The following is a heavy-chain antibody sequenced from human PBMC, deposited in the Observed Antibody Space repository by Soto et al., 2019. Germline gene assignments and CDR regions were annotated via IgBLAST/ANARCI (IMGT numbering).Heavy chain of an antibody. J-gene: IGHJ6*02. V-gene: IGHV4-38-2*01. Sequence: ETLSLSCSVSGYSIASGYYWAWIRQSPGKGLEWIGSIYHAGSVYYNPSLNSRVAVSLDTSKDHFSLKLTSVTAADTAVYYCARTFDYYGMDVWGQGTKVTVSS. CDR2: IYHAGSV. CDR1: GYSIASGYY. CDR3: ARTFDYYGMDV.